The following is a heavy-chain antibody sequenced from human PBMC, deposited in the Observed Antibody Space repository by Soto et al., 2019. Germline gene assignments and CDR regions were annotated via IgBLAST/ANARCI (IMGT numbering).Heavy chain of an antibody. V-gene: IGHV1-3*01. J-gene: IGHJ4*02. CDR3: ARSAPTIDY. CDR1: GYTFTSYA. CDR2: INAGNGNT. Sequence: QVQLVQSGAEVKKPGASVKVSCKASGYTFTSYAMHWVRQAPGQRLEWMGWINAGNGNTKYAQKFQGRVTITRDTSAITAYMELSSLRSDDKAGYYWARSAPTIDYWGQGTLVTVSS.